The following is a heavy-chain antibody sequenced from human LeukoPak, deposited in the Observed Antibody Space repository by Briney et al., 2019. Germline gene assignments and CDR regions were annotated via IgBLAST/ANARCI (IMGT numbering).Heavy chain of an antibody. Sequence: GGSLRLSCAASGFTFSSYSMNWVRQAPGKGLEWVSSISSSSSYIYYADSVKGRFTISRDNAKNSLYLQMNSLRAEGTAVYYCARAVFYYYYMDVWGKGTTVTVSS. CDR1: GFTFSSYS. V-gene: IGHV3-21*01. CDR2: ISSSSSYI. D-gene: IGHD3-10*01. CDR3: ARAVFYYYYMDV. J-gene: IGHJ6*03.